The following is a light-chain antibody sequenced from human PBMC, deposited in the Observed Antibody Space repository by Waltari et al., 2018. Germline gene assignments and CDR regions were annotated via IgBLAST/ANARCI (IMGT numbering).Light chain of an antibody. V-gene: IGLV2-23*02. Sequence: QSALTQPASVSGSPGQSITVPCTGTSSDVGSYNLFSWFQQYPDTAPKLIIFEVNKRPSGVSNRFSGSKSGNTASLTISGLQAGDEADYYCCSYAGSGIYVFGTGAKVTVL. CDR1: SSDVGSYNL. CDR2: EVN. J-gene: IGLJ1*01. CDR3: CSYAGSGIYV.